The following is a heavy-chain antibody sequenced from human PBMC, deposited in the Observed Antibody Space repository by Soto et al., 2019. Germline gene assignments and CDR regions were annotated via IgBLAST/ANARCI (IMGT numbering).Heavy chain of an antibody. CDR1: GGTFSSYA. CDR3: ARDHPGATNHYYYYGMDV. J-gene: IGHJ6*02. Sequence: GASVKVSCKASGGTFSSYAISWVRQAPGQGLEWMGGIIPIFGTANYAQKFQGRVTITADESTSTAYMELSSLRSEDTAVYYCARDHPGATNHYYYYGMDVWGQGTTVTVSS. CDR2: IIPIFGTA. D-gene: IGHD1-26*01. V-gene: IGHV1-69*13.